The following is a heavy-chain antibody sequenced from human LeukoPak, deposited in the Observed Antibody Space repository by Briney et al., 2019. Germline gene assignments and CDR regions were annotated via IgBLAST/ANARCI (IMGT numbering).Heavy chain of an antibody. V-gene: IGHV3-64D*09. J-gene: IGHJ3*01. CDR2: VSSNGGST. CDR1: GFTFSSYT. D-gene: IGHD5/OR15-5a*01. CDR3: ATLGVSDAFDV. Sequence: PGGSLRLSCSASGFTFSSYTMHWVRQPPGKGLEYVSAVSSNGGSTYYADSVKGRFTISRDNSKNMLYLQMSSLRAEDTAVYYCATLGVSDAFDVWGQGTMVTVSS.